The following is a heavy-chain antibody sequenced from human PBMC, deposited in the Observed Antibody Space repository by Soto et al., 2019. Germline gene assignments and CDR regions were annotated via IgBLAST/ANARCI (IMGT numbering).Heavy chain of an antibody. D-gene: IGHD3-22*01. V-gene: IGHV3-23*01. CDR3: AKVPSYYYDSSGYPLWYFDY. CDR1: GFTFSSYA. J-gene: IGHJ4*02. Sequence: PGGSLRLSCAASGFTFSSYAMSWVRQAPGKGLEWVSAISGSGGSTYYADYVKGRFTISRDNSKNTLYLQMNSLRAEDTAVYYCAKVPSYYYDSSGYPLWYFDYWGQGTLVTVSS. CDR2: ISGSGGST.